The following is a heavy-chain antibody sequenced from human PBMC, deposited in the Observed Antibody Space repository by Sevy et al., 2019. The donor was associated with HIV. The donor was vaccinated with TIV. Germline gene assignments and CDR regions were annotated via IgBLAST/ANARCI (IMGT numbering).Heavy chain of an antibody. CDR2: IYYSGST. CDR1: GDSIGSGDYY. J-gene: IGHJ5*02. D-gene: IGHD6-6*01. CDR3: ARGPYDSGSSSYWFDP. Sequence: SETLSLTCTVSGDSIGSGDYYWSWIRQPPGKGLEWIGYIYYSGSTYYNPSLKSRISISVETSENQFCLKLKSVTAADTAVYYCARGPYDSGSSSYWFDPWGQGTLVTVSS. V-gene: IGHV4-30-4*01.